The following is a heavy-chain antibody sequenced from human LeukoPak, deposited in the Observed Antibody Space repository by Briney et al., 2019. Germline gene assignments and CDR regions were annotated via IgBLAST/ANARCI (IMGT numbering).Heavy chain of an antibody. CDR2: IHYSGST. D-gene: IGHD2-15*01. V-gene: IGHV4-39*01. CDR3: ASYCSGGTCYLGFDY. J-gene: IGHJ4*02. CDR1: GXSISSSSNY. Sequence: SETLSLTWTVSGXSISSSSNYWGWVRQPPGKGQEWIGSIHYSGSTYYNPSLKSRLTMSVDTSKNQFSLKLSSVTAADTAVYYCASYCSGGTCYLGFDYWGQGTLVTVSS.